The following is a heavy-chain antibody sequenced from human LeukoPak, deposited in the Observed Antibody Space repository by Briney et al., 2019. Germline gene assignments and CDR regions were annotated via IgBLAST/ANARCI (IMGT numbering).Heavy chain of an antibody. CDR1: EFTFSSYG. CDR3: ARPRVGAYFDY. V-gene: IGHV3-74*01. CDR2: INSDGSST. J-gene: IGHJ4*02. Sequence: GGSLRLSCAASEFTFSSYGMSWVRQAPGKGLEWVSRINSDGSSTSYADSVKGRFTISRDNAKNTLYLQMNSLGAEDTAVYYCARPRVGAYFDYWGQGTLVTVSS. D-gene: IGHD1-26*01.